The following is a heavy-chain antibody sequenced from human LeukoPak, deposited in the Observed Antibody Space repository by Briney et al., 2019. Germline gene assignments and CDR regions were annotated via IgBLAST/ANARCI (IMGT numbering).Heavy chain of an antibody. Sequence: RPSETLSLTCGVSGASTSSSNWWSWVRQPPGKGLEWIGKIYHSGSTNYNPSLKSRVIISVDKSKNQFSLKLSSVTAADTAVYYCARGVVGSYLDYWGQGTLVTVSS. CDR2: IYHSGST. D-gene: IGHD2-15*01. V-gene: IGHV4-4*02. CDR3: ARGVVGSYLDY. J-gene: IGHJ4*02. CDR1: GASTSSSNW.